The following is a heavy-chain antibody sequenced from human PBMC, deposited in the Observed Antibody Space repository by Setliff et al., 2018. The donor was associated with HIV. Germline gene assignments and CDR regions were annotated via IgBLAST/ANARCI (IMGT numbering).Heavy chain of an antibody. CDR3: AREDQLLSGHYYYNGMDV. V-gene: IGHV3-21*01. CDR2: ISNSGYYT. J-gene: IGHJ6*02. D-gene: IGHD2-2*01. CDR1: GFTFSSYA. Sequence: PGGSLRLSCAASGFTFSSYAMSWVRQAPGKGLEWVSGISNSGYYTYYADSVKGRFTISRDNAKNSLYLQMNSLRAEDTAVYYCAREDQLLSGHYYYNGMDVWGQGTTVTVSS.